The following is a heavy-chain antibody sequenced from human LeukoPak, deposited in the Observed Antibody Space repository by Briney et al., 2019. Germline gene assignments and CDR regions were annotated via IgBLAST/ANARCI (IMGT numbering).Heavy chain of an antibody. CDR2: IHYSGTS. V-gene: IGHV4-39*07. Sequence: TSETLSLTCTVSGGSISNTHYYWGWIRQPPGKGLEWIGNIHYSGTSFYNPSLKSRVAISVDTSKNQFSLTVNSVTAADTAVYYCARCQPRNAFDIWGQGTMVTVSS. J-gene: IGHJ3*02. CDR3: ARCQPRNAFDI. D-gene: IGHD1-14*01. CDR1: GGSISNTHYY.